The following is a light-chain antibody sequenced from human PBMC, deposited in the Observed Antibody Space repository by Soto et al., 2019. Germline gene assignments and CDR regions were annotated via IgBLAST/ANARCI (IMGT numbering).Light chain of an antibody. CDR1: ETVTGKY. V-gene: IGKV3-20*01. CDR2: AAS. Sequence: EVVVTQSPCTVSLSPWDRATLSGRASETVTGKYLAWYQQKAGQAPRLLIFAASNRATGIPDRFSGSGSGTDFTLTISRLEPEDFAVYFCQQYSSPPQTFGQGTKVDIK. J-gene: IGKJ1*01. CDR3: QQYSSPPQT.